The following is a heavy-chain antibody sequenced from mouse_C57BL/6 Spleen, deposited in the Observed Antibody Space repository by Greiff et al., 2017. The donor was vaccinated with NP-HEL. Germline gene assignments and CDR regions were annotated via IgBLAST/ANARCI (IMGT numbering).Heavy chain of an antibody. CDR3: ARSYDYDRGYFDY. J-gene: IGHJ2*01. CDR1: GYSFTGYY. D-gene: IGHD2-4*01. Sequence: DVQLQESGPELVKPGASVKISCKASGYSFTGYYMNWVKQSPEKSLEWIGEINPSTGGTTYNQKFKAKATLTVDKSSSTAYMQLKSLTSEDSAVYYCARSYDYDRGYFDYWGQGTTLTVSS. V-gene: IGHV1-42*01. CDR2: INPSTGGT.